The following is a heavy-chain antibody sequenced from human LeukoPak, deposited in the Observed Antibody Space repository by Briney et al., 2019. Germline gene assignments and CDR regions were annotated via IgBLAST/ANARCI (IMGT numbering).Heavy chain of an antibody. Sequence: SETLSLTCTLSGGSLSSSTYYWGCVRQPRGKGLESIGSIDYSGNTYYNPCRTSRPTIAVNTTKNQFSKKLSSVTATDPAVPYWARDLWFGELLYFDYWGQGTLVTVSS. CDR3: ARDLWFGELLYFDY. J-gene: IGHJ4*02. CDR2: IDYSGNT. D-gene: IGHD3-10*01. V-gene: IGHV4-39*07. CDR1: GGSLSSSTYY.